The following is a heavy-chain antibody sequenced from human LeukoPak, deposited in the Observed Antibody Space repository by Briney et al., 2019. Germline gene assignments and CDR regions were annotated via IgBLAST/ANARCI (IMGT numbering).Heavy chain of an antibody. CDR2: ISGYNGNT. V-gene: IGHV1-18*01. CDR3: ARDSDSSSWYVY. Sequence: ASVKVSCKASGYTFTTYNINWVRQAPGQGLEWMGWISGYNGNTNYAQKLQGRVTMTTDTSTSTAYMELRSLKSDDTAVYYCARDSDSSSWYVYWGQGTLVTVSS. D-gene: IGHD6-13*01. J-gene: IGHJ4*02. CDR1: GYTFTTYN.